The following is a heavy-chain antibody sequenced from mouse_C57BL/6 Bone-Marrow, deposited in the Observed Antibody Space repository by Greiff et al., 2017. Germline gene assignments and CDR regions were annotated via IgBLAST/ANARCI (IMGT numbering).Heavy chain of an antibody. Sequence: QVQLQQSGAELARPGASVKLSCKASGYTFTSYGISWVKQRPGQGLEWIGEIYPRSGTTYYNEKFKGKATLTADKSSSTAYMELRSLTSEDSAVYVCARGKVYDGCFYFDYWGQGTTLTVSA. CDR3: ARGKVYDGCFYFDY. CDR2: IYPRSGTT. CDR1: GYTFTSYG. J-gene: IGHJ2*01. D-gene: IGHD2-3*01. V-gene: IGHV1-81*01.